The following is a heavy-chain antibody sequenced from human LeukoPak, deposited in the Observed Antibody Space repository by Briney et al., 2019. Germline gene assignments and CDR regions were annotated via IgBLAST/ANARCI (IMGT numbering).Heavy chain of an antibody. Sequence: GGSLRLSCAASGFTFSSYAMSWVRQAPGKGLEWVSAISGSGGSTYYADSVKGRFTIYRHNSKNTLYLQMNSLRAEDTAVYYCYGSGSYYMTPNFDYWGQGTLVTVSS. V-gene: IGHV3-23*01. CDR1: GFTFSSYA. D-gene: IGHD3-10*01. CDR2: ISGSGGST. CDR3: YGSGSYYMTPNFDY. J-gene: IGHJ4*02.